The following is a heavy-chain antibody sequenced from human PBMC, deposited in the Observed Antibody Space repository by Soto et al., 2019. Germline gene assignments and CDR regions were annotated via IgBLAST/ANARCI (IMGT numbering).Heavy chain of an antibody. D-gene: IGHD2-2*01. CDR3: ARGNHASSVYYFDY. CDR1: GFTFSSYS. Sequence: PXGSLRVTFAASGFTFSSYSMHWVRQAPGKGLEWVAVISYDGSNKYYADSVKGRFTISRDNSKNTLCLQMKSLRAEDTAVYYCARGNHASSVYYFDYWGPGTLVTVSS. V-gene: IGHV3-30-3*01. CDR2: ISYDGSNK. J-gene: IGHJ4*02.